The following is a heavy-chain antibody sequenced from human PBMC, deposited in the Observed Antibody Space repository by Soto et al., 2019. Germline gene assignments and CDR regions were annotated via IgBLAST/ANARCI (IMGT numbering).Heavy chain of an antibody. CDR3: ARIPSYYYDSSGYYPDY. J-gene: IGHJ4*02. Sequence: ASVKVSCKASGYTFTSYGISWVRQAPGQGLEWMGWISAYNGNTNYAQKLQGRVTMTTDTSTSTAYMELRSLRSDDTAVYYCARIPSYYYDSSGYYPDYWGQGXLVTVSS. D-gene: IGHD3-22*01. V-gene: IGHV1-18*01. CDR1: GYTFTSYG. CDR2: ISAYNGNT.